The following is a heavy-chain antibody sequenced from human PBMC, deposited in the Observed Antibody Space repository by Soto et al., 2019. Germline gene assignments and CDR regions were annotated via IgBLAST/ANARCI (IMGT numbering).Heavy chain of an antibody. CDR1: GGSINSYY. V-gene: IGHV4-59*01. Sequence: SETLSLTCTVSGGSINSYYWSWIRQPPGKGLEWIGYIYYKGSGDYNPSLKSRVTISVDTSKNQFSLKLSSVTAADTAVYYCAPLGSTPFDSWGQGTLLTVSS. D-gene: IGHD1-26*01. CDR2: IYYKGSG. CDR3: APLGSTPFDS. J-gene: IGHJ4*02.